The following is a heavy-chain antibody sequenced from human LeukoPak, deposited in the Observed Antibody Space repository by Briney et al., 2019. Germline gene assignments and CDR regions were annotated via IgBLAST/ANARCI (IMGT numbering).Heavy chain of an antibody. CDR1: GFTFSSYA. J-gene: IGHJ6*02. D-gene: IGHD4-17*01. Sequence: PGGSLRLSCAASGFTFSSYAMSWVRQAPGKGLEWVSSISCSGGSTYYADSVKGRFTISRDNSKNTLYLQMNSLRAEDTAVYYCAKGATVTTLDSYYYGMDVWGQGTTVTVSS. CDR3: AKGATVTTLDSYYYGMDV. CDR2: ISCSGGST. V-gene: IGHV3-23*01.